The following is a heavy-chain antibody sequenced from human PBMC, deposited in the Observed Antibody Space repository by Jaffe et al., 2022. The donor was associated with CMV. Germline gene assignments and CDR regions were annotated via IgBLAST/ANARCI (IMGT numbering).Heavy chain of an antibody. CDR2: IYYSGST. CDR1: GGSISSGGYY. V-gene: IGHV4-31*03. CDR3: ARGGGLGDSSGYYSSYFDY. Sequence: QVQLQESGPGLVKPSQTLSLTCTVSGGSISSGGYYWSWIRQHPGKGLEWIGYIYYSGSTYYNPSLKSRVTISVDTSKNQFSLKLSSVTAADTAVYYCARGGGLGDSSGYYSSYFDYWGQGTLVTVSS. D-gene: IGHD3-22*01. J-gene: IGHJ4*02.